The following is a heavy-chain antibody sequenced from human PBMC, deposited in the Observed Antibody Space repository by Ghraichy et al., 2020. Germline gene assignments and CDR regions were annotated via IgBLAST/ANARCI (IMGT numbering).Heavy chain of an antibody. CDR3: ARDRDIVVVLAGTPYYYYYGMDV. J-gene: IGHJ6*02. CDR1: GFTFSSYV. Sequence: GGSLRLSCVASGFTFSSYVMYWVRQAPGKGLEWVAVISHDGSKTYYADSVKGRFTISRDNSKNTLYMEMSSLRAEDTAVYFCARDRDIVVVLAGTPYYYYYGMDVWGQGTTVTVSS. D-gene: IGHD2-15*01. V-gene: IGHV3-30-3*01. CDR2: ISHDGSKT.